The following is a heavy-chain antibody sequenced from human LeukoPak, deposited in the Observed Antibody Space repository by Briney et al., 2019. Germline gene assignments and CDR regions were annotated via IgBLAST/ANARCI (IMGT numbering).Heavy chain of an antibody. CDR2: ISAYNGNT. J-gene: IGHJ5*02. CDR3: ARGRPESPFDP. V-gene: IGHV1-18*01. CDR1: GYTFTSYG. Sequence: ASVTVSCKASGYTFTSYGISWVRQAPGQGLEWMGWISAYNGNTNYAQKLQGRVTMTTDTSTITAYMEMRSLRSDDTAVYFCARGRPESPFDPWGQGTLVTVSS. D-gene: IGHD1-1*01.